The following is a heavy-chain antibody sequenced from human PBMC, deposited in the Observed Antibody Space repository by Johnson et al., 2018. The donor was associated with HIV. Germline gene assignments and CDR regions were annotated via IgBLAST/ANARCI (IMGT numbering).Heavy chain of an antibody. CDR2: ISSNGGKT. CDR1: GFTFDDYA. Sequence: VQLVESGGGLVQPGRSLRLSCAASGFTFDDYAMHWVRQAPGKGLEYVSAISSNGGKTYYANSVKGRFTISRDNSKNTLYLQMNSLRAEDTAVYYCAKGGRGLAFDIWGQGTMVTVSS. V-gene: IGHV3-64*01. CDR3: AKGGRGLAFDI. J-gene: IGHJ3*02. D-gene: IGHD2-15*01.